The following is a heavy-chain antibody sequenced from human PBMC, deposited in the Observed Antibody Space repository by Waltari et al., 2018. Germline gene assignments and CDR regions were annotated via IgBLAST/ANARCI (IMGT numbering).Heavy chain of an antibody. J-gene: IGHJ4*02. D-gene: IGHD3-16*01. V-gene: IGHV2-5*01. Sequence: QITLKESGPTLVKPTQTLTLTCTFSGFSLNTSGVGVGWIRQPPGKALEWLALISWNSDKLYSPSLKSRLTITKDTSKNQVVLTMTNMDPVGTATYYCGHSWWGIWGQGILVTVSS. CDR2: ISWNSDK. CDR3: GHSWWGI. CDR1: GFSLNTSGVG.